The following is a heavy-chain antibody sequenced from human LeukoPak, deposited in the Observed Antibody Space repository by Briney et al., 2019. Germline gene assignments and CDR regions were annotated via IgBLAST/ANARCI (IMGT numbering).Heavy chain of an antibody. J-gene: IGHJ4*02. CDR1: GLTFSSYW. D-gene: IGHD6-13*01. CDR2: INSDGSST. Sequence: GGSLRLSCAASGLTFSSYWMHWVRQAPGKGLVWVSRINSDGSSTSYADSVKGRFTISRDNAKNTLYLQMNSLRAEDTAAYYCAGDSGYSSLFDYWGQGTLVTVSS. V-gene: IGHV3-74*01. CDR3: AGDSGYSSLFDY.